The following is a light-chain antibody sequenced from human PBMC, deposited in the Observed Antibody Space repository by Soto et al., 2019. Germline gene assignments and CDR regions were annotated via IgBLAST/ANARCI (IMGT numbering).Light chain of an antibody. Sequence: EIVLTQSPATLSLSPGERTTLSCGASQSVSSYLAWYKQKPGQAPRLLIYDASNRATGIPARFSGSGSGTDFTLTISSLEPEDFAVYYCQQRSNWSWTFGQGTKVEIK. CDR3: QQRSNWSWT. V-gene: IGKV3-11*01. CDR1: QSVSSY. CDR2: DAS. J-gene: IGKJ1*01.